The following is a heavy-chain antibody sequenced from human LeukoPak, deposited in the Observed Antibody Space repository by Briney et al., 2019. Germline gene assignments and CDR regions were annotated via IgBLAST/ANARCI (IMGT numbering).Heavy chain of an antibody. CDR3: ARDSPGSCSRDSCFDY. V-gene: IGHV3-23*01. Sequence: GGSLRLSCVASGFSFGSYAMDWGREAPGKRLEWVSAISASGDRAYYADSVKGRFTSSRDNSKNMLYLQMNSLRVEDTAVYYCARDSPGSCSRDSCFDYWGQGTLVTVSS. CDR1: GFSFGSYA. CDR2: ISASGDRA. D-gene: IGHD2-15*01. J-gene: IGHJ4*02.